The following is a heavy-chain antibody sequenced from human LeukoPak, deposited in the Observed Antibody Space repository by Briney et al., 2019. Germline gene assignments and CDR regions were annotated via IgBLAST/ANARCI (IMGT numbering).Heavy chain of an antibody. CDR2: IIPIFGTA. J-gene: IGHJ4*02. D-gene: IGHD4-17*01. CDR3: ATNLITYGEQHVDY. Sequence: SVKVSCKASGGTFSGYAISWVRQAPGQGLEWMGGIIPIFGTANYAQKFQGRVTITTDESTSTAYMELSSLGSEDTAVYYCATNLITYGEQHVDYWGQGTLVTVSS. V-gene: IGHV1-69*05. CDR1: GGTFSGYA.